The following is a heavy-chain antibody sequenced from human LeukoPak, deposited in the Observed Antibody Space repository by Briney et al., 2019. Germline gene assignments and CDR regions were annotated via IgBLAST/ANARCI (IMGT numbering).Heavy chain of an antibody. CDR1: GFTFSNYG. J-gene: IGHJ4*02. CDR2: ISDDGTLK. Sequence: GGSLRLSCAAYGFTFSNYGMHWVRQAPGKGPEWVAVISDDGTLKFYAGSVKGRFTISRDNSKNTLYIQMNRLTDEDAALYYWGKEPEAVGGPYYFDYWGQGTLVTVSS. V-gene: IGHV3-30*18. D-gene: IGHD6-19*01. CDR3: GKEPEAVGGPYYFDY.